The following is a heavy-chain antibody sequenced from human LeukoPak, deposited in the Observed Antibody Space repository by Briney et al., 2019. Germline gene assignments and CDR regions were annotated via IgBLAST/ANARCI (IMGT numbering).Heavy chain of an antibody. D-gene: IGHD1-26*01. CDR2: IKQDGSEK. Sequence: GGSLRLSCVASGFTFSSYWMSWVRQAPGKGLECVADIKQDGSEKYYVDSVKGRFTISRDNARNSLYLQMNSLRVEDTAVYYCARGKSGSYGTKGYWGQGTLVTVSS. CDR1: GFTFSSYW. CDR3: ARGKSGSYGTKGY. J-gene: IGHJ4*02. V-gene: IGHV3-7*01.